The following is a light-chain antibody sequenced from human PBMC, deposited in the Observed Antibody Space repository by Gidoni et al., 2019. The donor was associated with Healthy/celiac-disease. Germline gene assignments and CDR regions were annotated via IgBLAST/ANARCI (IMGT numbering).Light chain of an antibody. CDR3: AAWDDSLNGRVV. CDR2: SNN. V-gene: IGLV1-44*01. CDR1: SYHSEMNT. Sequence: QSVLTQPPSASATPRQLVTIPCSCHSYHSEMNTVNSYQQLPGTAPKLIFYSNNQRPSGVPARFSGSKSGTSASLAISGLQSEDEADYYCAAWDDSLNGRVVFGGGTKLTVL. J-gene: IGLJ2*01.